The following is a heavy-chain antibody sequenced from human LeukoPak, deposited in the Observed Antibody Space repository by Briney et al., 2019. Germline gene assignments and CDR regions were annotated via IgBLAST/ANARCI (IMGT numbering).Heavy chain of an antibody. CDR2: IIPIFGTA. D-gene: IGHD3-3*01. CDR1: GGTFSSYA. J-gene: IGHJ4*02. Sequence: ASVKVSCKASGGTFSSYAISWVRQAPGQGLEWMGGIIPIFGTANYAQKFRGRVTITADESTSTAYMELRSLRSEDTAVYYCARDSSNLEWLLPDYWGQGTLVTVSS. CDR3: ARDSSNLEWLLPDY. V-gene: IGHV1-69*13.